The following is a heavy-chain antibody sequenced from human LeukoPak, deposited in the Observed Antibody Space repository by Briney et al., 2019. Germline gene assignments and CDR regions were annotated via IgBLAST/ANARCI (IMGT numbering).Heavy chain of an antibody. Sequence: GGSLRLSCAASGFTVSSNYMSWVRQAPGKGLEWVSVIYSGGSTYYADSVKGRFTISRDNSKNSLYLQMNSLRAEDTAAYYCARDWSDMKDYWGQGTLVTVSS. CDR1: GFTVSSNY. V-gene: IGHV3-66*01. J-gene: IGHJ4*02. CDR3: ARDWSDMKDY. D-gene: IGHD2-15*01. CDR2: IYSGGST.